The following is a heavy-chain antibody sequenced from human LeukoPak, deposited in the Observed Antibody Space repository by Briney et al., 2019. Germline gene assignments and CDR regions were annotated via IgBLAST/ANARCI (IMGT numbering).Heavy chain of an antibody. D-gene: IGHD5-24*01. V-gene: IGHV3-33*06. CDR3: AKAHEYYNGVIDY. CDR2: IWSDGSKT. CDR1: GFTFSHSG. J-gene: IGHJ4*02. Sequence: GGSLRLSCAASGFTFSHSGMHWVRQAPGKGLEWVAVIWSDGSKTYSADPVKGRFTISRDNSKNTLYLQMNSLRAEDTAVYYCAKAHEYYNGVIDYWGQGTLVTVSS.